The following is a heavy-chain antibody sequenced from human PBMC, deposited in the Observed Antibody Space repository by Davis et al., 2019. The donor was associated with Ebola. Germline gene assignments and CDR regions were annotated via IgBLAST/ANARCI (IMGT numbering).Heavy chain of an antibody. CDR1: GFIFRNYV. CDR3: ARDTKAAHAP. V-gene: IGHV3-23*01. J-gene: IGHJ5*02. D-gene: IGHD6-6*01. CDR2: ISGSGGST. Sequence: GESLKISCETSGFIFRNYVMSWVRQAPGKGLEWVSAISGSGGSTYYADSVKGRFTISRDNSKKTLYLQMNSLRAEDTAVYYCARDTKAAHAPWGQGTLVTVSS.